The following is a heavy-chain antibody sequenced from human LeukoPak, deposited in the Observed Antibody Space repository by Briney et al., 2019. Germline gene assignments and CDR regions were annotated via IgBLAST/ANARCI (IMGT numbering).Heavy chain of an antibody. Sequence: GGSLRLSCAASGFTFDDYAMHWVRQAPGKGLEWVSGISWNSGSIGYADSVKGRFTISRDNAKNSLYLQMNSLRAEDTALYYCAKSLRYDSSGYYYPYYYYGMGVWGQGTTVTVSS. CDR1: GFTFDDYA. V-gene: IGHV3-9*01. CDR2: ISWNSGSI. CDR3: AKSLRYDSSGYYYPYYYYGMGV. D-gene: IGHD3-22*01. J-gene: IGHJ6*02.